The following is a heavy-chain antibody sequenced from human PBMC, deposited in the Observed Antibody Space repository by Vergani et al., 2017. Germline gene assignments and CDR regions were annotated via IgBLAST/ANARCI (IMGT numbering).Heavy chain of an antibody. D-gene: IGHD3-3*01. CDR1: GYTFTSYD. V-gene: IGHV1-8*01. CDR2: MNPNSGNT. CDR3: ARGHNYDFWSGYYFSNYYYYDMDV. J-gene: IGHJ6*03. Sequence: QVQLVQSGAEVKKPGASVTVSCKASGYTFTSYDINWVRQATGQGLEWMGWMNPNSGNTGYAQKFQGRVTMTRNTSISTAYMELSSLRSEDTAVYYCARGHNYDFWSGYYFSNYYYYDMDVWGKGTTVTVSS.